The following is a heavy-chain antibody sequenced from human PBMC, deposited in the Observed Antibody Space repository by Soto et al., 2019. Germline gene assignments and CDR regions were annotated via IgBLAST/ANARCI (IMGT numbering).Heavy chain of an antibody. CDR1: GFTFSSYA. Sequence: PGGSLRLSCAASGFTFSSYAMSWVRQAPGKGLEWVSAISGSGGSTYYADSVKGRFTISRDNSKNTLYLQMNSLRAEDTAVYYCAKEPSGYYYDSSGYWPYWGQGTLVNVP. D-gene: IGHD3-22*01. V-gene: IGHV3-23*01. CDR3: AKEPSGYYYDSSGYWPY. CDR2: ISGSGGST. J-gene: IGHJ4*02.